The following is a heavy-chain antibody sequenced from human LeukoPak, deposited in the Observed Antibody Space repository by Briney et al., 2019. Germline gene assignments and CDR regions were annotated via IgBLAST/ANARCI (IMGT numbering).Heavy chain of an antibody. V-gene: IGHV4-39*02. J-gene: IGHJ4*02. CDR1: GGSITNNNYY. CDR2: LFYGGSI. Sequence: SETLSLTCTVSGGSITNNNYYWGWIRQPPEKGLEWIGTLFYGGSISYNPSLKSRVTISVDTSKNHLTLKLNSVTAADTAVYFCAGLFVGENYGSGYYFDDWGQGTLVTVTS. CDR3: AGLFVGENYGSGYYFDD. D-gene: IGHD3-10*01.